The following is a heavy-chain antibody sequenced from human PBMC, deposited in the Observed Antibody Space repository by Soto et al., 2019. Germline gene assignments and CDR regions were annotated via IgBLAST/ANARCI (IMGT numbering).Heavy chain of an antibody. CDR1: GYTFTSYV. CDR3: TRGTRVETGNY. V-gene: IGHV1-18*01. D-gene: IGHD4-17*01. Sequence: QVQLVQSGAEVKKPGASVKVSCKASGYTFTSYVFSWVRQAPGQRLEWMGWISAYNGNTNYAQKLRGRGTMTTDKSTRTAYMALRRLRSDATDVYYCTRGTRVETGNYWGQGTLVTVSS. CDR2: ISAYNGNT. J-gene: IGHJ4*02.